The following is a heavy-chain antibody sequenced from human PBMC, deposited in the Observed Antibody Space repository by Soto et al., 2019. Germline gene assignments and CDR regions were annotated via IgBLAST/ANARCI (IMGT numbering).Heavy chain of an antibody. CDR1: GGTFSSYT. V-gene: IGHV1-69*02. CDR3: ARKPDYGAYGRYYCHGMDV. CDR2: IIPILGIA. J-gene: IGHJ6*02. D-gene: IGHD5-12*01. Sequence: QVQLVQSGAEVKKPGSSVKVSCKASGGTFSSYTISWVRQAPGQGLEWMGRIIPILGIANYAQKFRGRGKITTDQSTSAAHMELRSLRPEDRAVDYCARKPDYGAYGRYYCHGMDVWGQGTTVTVSS.